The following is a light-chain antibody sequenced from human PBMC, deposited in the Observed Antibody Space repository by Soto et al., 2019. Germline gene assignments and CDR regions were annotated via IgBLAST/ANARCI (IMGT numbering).Light chain of an antibody. CDR3: QQYNNWPPIT. V-gene: IGKV3-15*01. CDR2: GAS. CDR1: QSVSSS. Sequence: EIVMTQSPATLSVSPGERATLSCRASQSVSSSLVWYQQKPGQAPRLLIYGASTRATGVPARFSGSGSGTDFTLTISSLQSEDFAVYYCQQYNNWPPITFGQGTRLEI. J-gene: IGKJ5*01.